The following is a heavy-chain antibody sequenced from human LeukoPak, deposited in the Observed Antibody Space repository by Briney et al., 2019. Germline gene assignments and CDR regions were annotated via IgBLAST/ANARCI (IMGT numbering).Heavy chain of an antibody. Sequence: PSETLSLTCPVSGGSINSYYWSWIRQPPGKGLEWIGYIYYSGSTNYNPSLKSRVTISVDTSKNQFSLKLSSVTAADTAVYYCARVDFGYYGSGSYYMFDYWGQGTLVTVSS. CDR3: ARVDFGYYGSGSYYMFDY. CDR2: IYYSGST. V-gene: IGHV4-59*01. J-gene: IGHJ4*02. CDR1: GGSINSYY. D-gene: IGHD3-10*01.